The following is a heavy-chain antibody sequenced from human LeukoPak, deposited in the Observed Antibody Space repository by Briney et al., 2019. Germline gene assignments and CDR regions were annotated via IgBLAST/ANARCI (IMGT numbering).Heavy chain of an antibody. D-gene: IGHD2-8*01. V-gene: IGHV3-9*01. CDR2: IGWNSGGI. J-gene: IGHJ4*02. CDR3: AKGNGEAPWSVIGVFDY. CDR1: GFTFDDYA. Sequence: PGGSLRLSCAASGFTFDDYAMHWVRQAPGKGLEWVSGIGWNSGGIVYADSVKGRFTISRDNAKNSLYLQMNSLRAEDTALYYCAKGNGEAPWSVIGVFDYWGQGTLVTVSS.